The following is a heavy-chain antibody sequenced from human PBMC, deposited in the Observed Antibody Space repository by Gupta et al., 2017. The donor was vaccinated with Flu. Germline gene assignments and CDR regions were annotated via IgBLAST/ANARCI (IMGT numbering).Heavy chain of an antibody. CDR2: ISSSSGQK. V-gene: IGHV3-21*01. J-gene: IGHJ3*01. CDR3: ARRGNYLGDAFDV. Sequence: VQLVESGGGLVKPGGSLRLSCAASGFTFSSFGINWVRQAPGKGLQWISSISSSSGQKYYTDSVKGRFTISRDNADNSVHLQMSSLRAEDTSLYYCARRGNYLGDAFDVWGRGTMVTVSS. CDR1: GFTFSSFG. D-gene: IGHD1-7*01.